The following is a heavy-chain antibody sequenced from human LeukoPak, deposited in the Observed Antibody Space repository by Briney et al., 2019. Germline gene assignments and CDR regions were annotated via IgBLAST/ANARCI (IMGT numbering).Heavy chain of an antibody. CDR3: ARDRAVAGYWYFDL. Sequence: GSLSLSCAASGFTISSYELNWLRHAPGKGLEWLSYITSSGSTIYYEDSVKGRFTSSRDNAKNPLPLQMNGLRAEDTAVYYCARDRAVAGYWYFDLWGRGTLVTVSS. V-gene: IGHV3-48*03. D-gene: IGHD6-19*01. CDR1: GFTISSYE. J-gene: IGHJ2*01. CDR2: ITSSGSTI.